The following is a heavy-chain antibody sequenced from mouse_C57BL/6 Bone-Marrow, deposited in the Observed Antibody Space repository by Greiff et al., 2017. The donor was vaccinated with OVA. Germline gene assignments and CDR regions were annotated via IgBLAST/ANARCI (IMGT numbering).Heavy chain of an antibody. D-gene: IGHD2-3*01. V-gene: IGHV1-64*01. CDR3: ARKLGYDGYYYFDY. Sequence: VQLQQSGAELVKPGASVKLSCKASGYTFTSYWMHWVKQRPGQGLEWIGMIHPNSGSTNYNEKFKSKATLTVDKSSSTAYMQLSSLTSEDSAVYYCARKLGYDGYYYFDYWGQGTTLTVSS. CDR1: GYTFTSYW. CDR2: IHPNSGST. J-gene: IGHJ2*01.